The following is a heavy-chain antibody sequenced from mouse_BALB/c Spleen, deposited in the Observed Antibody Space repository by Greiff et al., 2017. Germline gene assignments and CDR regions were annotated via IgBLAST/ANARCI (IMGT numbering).Heavy chain of an antibody. Sequence: VQLQQSGPELVKPGASVKISCKASGYAFSSSWMNWVKQRPGQGLEWIGRIYPGDGDTNYNGKFKGKATLTADKSSSTAYMQLSSLTSVDSAVYFCATDITTVVARAYWGQGTLVTVSA. V-gene: IGHV1-82*01. CDR1: GYAFSSSW. D-gene: IGHD1-1*01. J-gene: IGHJ3*01. CDR2: IYPGDGDT. CDR3: ATDITTVVARAY.